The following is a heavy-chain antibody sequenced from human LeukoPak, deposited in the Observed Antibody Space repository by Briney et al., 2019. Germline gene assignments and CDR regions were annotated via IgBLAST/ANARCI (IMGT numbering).Heavy chain of an antibody. Sequence: PGGSLRLSCAASGFTFSDHYMNWVRQAPGKGLEWVSYISSSSSSIYYADSVKGRFTISRDNAKNSLYLQMNSLRDEDTAVYYCTKESVTYLDYWGQGTLVTVSS. CDR3: TKESVTYLDY. CDR2: ISSSSSSI. D-gene: IGHD2-21*02. V-gene: IGHV3-48*02. CDR1: GFTFSDHY. J-gene: IGHJ4*02.